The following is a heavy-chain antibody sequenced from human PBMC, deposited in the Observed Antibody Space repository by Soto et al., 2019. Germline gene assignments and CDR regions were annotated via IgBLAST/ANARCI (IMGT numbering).Heavy chain of an antibody. CDR3: TSPPRSSSDWHYY. D-gene: IGHD6-13*01. CDR1: GFIFSDHF. Sequence: EVQLVESGGGLVQPGGSLRLSCAASGFIFSDHFMEWFRQAPGKGLEWVGRAKNKIGHYMTEYAASVKGRFTISRDESNNSLFRKMNSLATEDTAVYYCTSPPRSSSDWHYYWGQGIRVTGSS. J-gene: IGHJ4*02. V-gene: IGHV3-72*01. CDR2: AKNKIGHYMT.